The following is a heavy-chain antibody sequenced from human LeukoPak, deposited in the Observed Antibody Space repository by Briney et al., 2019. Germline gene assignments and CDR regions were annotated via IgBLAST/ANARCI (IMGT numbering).Heavy chain of an antibody. Sequence: GGSLRLSCAASGFTFSTYGMHWVRQAPGKGLEWVTFIRSDGSNKYYADSVKGRFTISRDNSKNTLYLQMNSLRAEDTAVYYCAKDAQVYSTYDWRWFDPWGQGTLVTVSS. CDR1: GFTFSTYG. CDR3: AKDAQVYSTYDWRWFDP. D-gene: IGHD4-11*01. J-gene: IGHJ5*02. V-gene: IGHV3-30*02. CDR2: IRSDGSNK.